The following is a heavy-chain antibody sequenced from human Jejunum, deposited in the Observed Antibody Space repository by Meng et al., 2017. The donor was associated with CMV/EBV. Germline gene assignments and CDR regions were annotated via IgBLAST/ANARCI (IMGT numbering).Heavy chain of an antibody. J-gene: IGHJ4*02. CDR3: ARSGINTYGFFDH. CDR1: DDNFRSYV. D-gene: IGHD5-18*01. Sequence: DDNFRSYVKNWVRQAPGQGLEWMGWIRHYNGNTKYAQRLQGRLTMTHDTSTKTAYMELTRLTSDDTAVYFCARSGINTYGFFDHWGQGSLVTVSS. V-gene: IGHV1-18*01. CDR2: IRHYNGNT.